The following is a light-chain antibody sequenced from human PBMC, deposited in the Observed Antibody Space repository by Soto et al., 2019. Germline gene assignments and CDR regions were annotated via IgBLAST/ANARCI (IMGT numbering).Light chain of an antibody. CDR3: QKYNIAPSWT. CDR2: KAS. CDR1: QTISSW. V-gene: IGKV1-5*03. Sequence: DIQRTQSPSSLSASVGDRVTVPCRASQTISSWLAWYQQKPGKAPKLLIYKASTLKSGVPSRFSGSGSGTDFTPTISSLQPEDVATYYCQKYNIAPSWTFGQGAKVDIK. J-gene: IGKJ1*01.